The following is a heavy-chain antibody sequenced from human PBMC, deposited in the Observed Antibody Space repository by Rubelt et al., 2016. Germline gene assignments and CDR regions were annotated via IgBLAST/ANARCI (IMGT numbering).Heavy chain of an antibody. Sequence: QVQLQESGPGLVKPSETLSLTCTVSGDSISSYYWSWIRQPPGKGLEWIGEINHSGGTNYNPSLKSRVTILVGTSKNQFSLTLSSVTAADTAMYYCARYYYDTSGYYHQDWGQGTLVTVSS. D-gene: IGHD3-22*01. CDR2: INHSGGT. CDR1: GDSISSYY. V-gene: IGHV4-59*12. CDR3: ARYYYDTSGYYHQD. J-gene: IGHJ4*02.